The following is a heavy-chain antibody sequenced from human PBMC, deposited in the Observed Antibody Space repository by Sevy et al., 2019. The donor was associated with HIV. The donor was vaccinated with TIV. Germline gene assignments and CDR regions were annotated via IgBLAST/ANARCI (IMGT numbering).Heavy chain of an antibody. D-gene: IGHD2-8*01. CDR3: ARDPRMYGDYLLAYFDY. J-gene: IGHJ4*02. CDR2: ISYDGNNK. CDR1: GFIFSGYA. Sequence: GGSLRLSCAASGFIFSGYAMYWVRQAPGKGLEWVAIISYDGNNKYYADSVKGRFSISRDNSKNTLFLQMDSLRAEDTAVYYCARDPRMYGDYLLAYFDYWGQGTLVTVSS. V-gene: IGHV3-30-3*01.